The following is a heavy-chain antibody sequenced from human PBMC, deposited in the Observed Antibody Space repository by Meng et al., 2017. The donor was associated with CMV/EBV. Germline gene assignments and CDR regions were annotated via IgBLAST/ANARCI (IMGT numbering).Heavy chain of an antibody. CDR1: GFTISNYG. V-gene: IGHV3-30*02. D-gene: IGHD3-10*01. CDR2: IRYDGSKE. Sequence: GGSLRLSCAASGFTISNYGMHWVRQAPGKGLEWVAFIRYDGSKEDYGDSVQGRLTISRDNSKNTLYLQMNSLRADDTALYYCAKDSGGEGDMDVWGQGTTVTVSS. CDR3: AKDSGGEGDMDV. J-gene: IGHJ6*02.